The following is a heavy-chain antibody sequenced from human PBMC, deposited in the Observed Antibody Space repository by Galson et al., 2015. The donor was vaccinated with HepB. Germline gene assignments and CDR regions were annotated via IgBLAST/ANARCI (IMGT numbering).Heavy chain of an antibody. Sequence: SLRLSCAASGFTFDDYAMHWVRQAPGKGLEWVSGISWNSGSIGYADSVKGRFTISRDNAKNSLYLQMNSLRAEDTALYYCAKDRFAAVAGNTDVWGQGTLVTVSS. CDR1: GFTFDDYA. D-gene: IGHD6-19*01. CDR3: AKDRFAAVAGNTDV. V-gene: IGHV3-9*01. CDR2: ISWNSGSI. J-gene: IGHJ4*02.